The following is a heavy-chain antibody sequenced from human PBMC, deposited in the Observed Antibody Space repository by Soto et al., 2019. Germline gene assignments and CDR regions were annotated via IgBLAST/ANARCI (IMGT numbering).Heavy chain of an antibody. CDR1: GGTFSSYP. J-gene: IGHJ4*02. V-gene: IGHV1-69*06. D-gene: IGHD5-18*01. Sequence: QVQLVQSGAEVKKPGSSVKVSCTASGGTFSSYPISWVRQAPGQGLEWMGGTNANLGTGNYAQKFQGRLTITTDISTTTAYMELSTLRSEDTAVYYCARRDSLGYFRYFDNWGQGTLVTVSS. CDR3: ARRDSLGYFRYFDN. CDR2: TNANLGTG.